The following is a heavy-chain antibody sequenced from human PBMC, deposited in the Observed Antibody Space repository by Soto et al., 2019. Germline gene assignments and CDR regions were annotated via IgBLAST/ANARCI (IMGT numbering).Heavy chain of an antibody. CDR1: GYSFTSYW. Sequence: GESLKISCKGSGYSFTSYWIGWVRQMPGKGLEWMGIIYPGDSDTRYSPSFQGQVTISADKSISTAYLQWSSLKASDTAMYYCARGLVRGWAYYYYMDVWGKGTTVTVS. D-gene: IGHD3-10*01. J-gene: IGHJ6*03. CDR3: ARGLVRGWAYYYYMDV. V-gene: IGHV5-51*01. CDR2: IYPGDSDT.